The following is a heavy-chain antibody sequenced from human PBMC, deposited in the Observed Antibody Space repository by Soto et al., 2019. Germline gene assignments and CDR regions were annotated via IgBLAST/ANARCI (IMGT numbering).Heavy chain of an antibody. CDR1: GFSLSTSGVG. V-gene: IGHV2-5*02. CDR2: IYWDDDK. J-gene: IGHJ4*02. Sequence: SGPTLVNPTQTLTLTCTFSGFSLSTSGVGVGWIRQPPGKALEWLALIYWDDDKRYSPSLKSRLTITKDTSKNQVVLTMTNMDPVDTATYYCAHETPWYYYGSGSYFDYWGQGTLVTVSS. D-gene: IGHD3-10*01. CDR3: AHETPWYYYGSGSYFDY.